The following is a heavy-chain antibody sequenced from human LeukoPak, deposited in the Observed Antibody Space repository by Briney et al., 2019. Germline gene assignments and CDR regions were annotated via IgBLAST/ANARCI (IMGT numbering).Heavy chain of an antibody. Sequence: GGSLRLSCTASGFTFSGYSMNWIRQAPGKGLEWVSSFGTRSTSIYHAGSVKGRFAISRDNAKNSLYLQMNSLGAEDTALYYCAREVSEGFDFWGQGTLVTVSS. CDR2: FGTRSTSI. D-gene: IGHD3-22*01. V-gene: IGHV3-21*01. CDR3: AREVSEGFDF. J-gene: IGHJ4*02. CDR1: GFTFSGYS.